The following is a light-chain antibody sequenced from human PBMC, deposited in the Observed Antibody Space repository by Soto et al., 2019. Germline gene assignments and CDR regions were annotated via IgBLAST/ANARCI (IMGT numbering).Light chain of an antibody. CDR1: QDISSY. J-gene: IGKJ3*01. V-gene: IGKV1-33*01. Sequence: DIQLTQSPSSLSASLGDRITITCQASQDISSYLNWYQQKPGRAPNLLIYDASNLETGVPSRFSGSGSGTEFTFTITSLQPEDIATYFGHQYDDLQTVGPGTTVDIK. CDR2: DAS. CDR3: HQYDDLQT.